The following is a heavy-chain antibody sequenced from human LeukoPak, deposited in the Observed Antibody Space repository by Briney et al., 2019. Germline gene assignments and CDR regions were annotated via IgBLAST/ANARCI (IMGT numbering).Heavy chain of an antibody. CDR1: GFTFSSYW. J-gene: IGHJ4*02. CDR3: ARDRALYDSRRGYYYTEDDY. D-gene: IGHD3-22*01. Sequence: PGGSLRLSCAASGFTFSSYWMSWVRQSPGKGLEWVANMNPDGSEKYFLDSVKGRFTISRDNAKSSLYLRMNSLRGDDTAVYYCARDRALYDSRRGYYYTEDDYWGQGTLVTVSS. CDR2: MNPDGSEK. V-gene: IGHV3-7*01.